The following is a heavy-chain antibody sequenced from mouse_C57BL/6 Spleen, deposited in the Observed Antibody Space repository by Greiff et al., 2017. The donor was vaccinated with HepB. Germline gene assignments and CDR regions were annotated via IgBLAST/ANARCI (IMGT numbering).Heavy chain of an antibody. V-gene: IGHV1-76*01. Sequence: VQLQQSGAELVRPGASVKLSCKASGYTFTDYYINWVKQRPGQGLEWIARIYPGSGNTYYNEKFKGKATLTAEKSSSTAYMQLSSLTSEDSAVYFCARGTTVVARGYYFDYWGQGTTLTVSS. CDR1: GYTFTDYY. D-gene: IGHD1-1*01. CDR3: ARGTTVVARGYYFDY. CDR2: IYPGSGNT. J-gene: IGHJ2*01.